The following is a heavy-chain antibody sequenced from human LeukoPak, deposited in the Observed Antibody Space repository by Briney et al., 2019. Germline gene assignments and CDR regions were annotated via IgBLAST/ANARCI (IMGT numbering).Heavy chain of an antibody. J-gene: IGHJ6*03. Sequence: SETLSLTCTVSGGSISSYYWSWIRQPAGKGLECIGRIYTSGSTNYNPSLKSRVTMSVDTSKNQFSLKLSSVTAADTAVYYCARGVPAADKSSLDYMDVWGKGTTVTVSS. CDR2: IYTSGST. V-gene: IGHV4-4*07. CDR1: GGSISSYY. CDR3: ARGVPAADKSSLDYMDV. D-gene: IGHD2-2*01.